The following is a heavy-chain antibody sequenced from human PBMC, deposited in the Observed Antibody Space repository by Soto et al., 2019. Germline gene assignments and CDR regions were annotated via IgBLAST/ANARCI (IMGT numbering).Heavy chain of an antibody. J-gene: IGHJ3*02. CDR3: ARGVVVPAAIRGADAFDI. CDR2: INAGNDNT. D-gene: IGHD2-2*02. CDR1: GYTFTSYA. V-gene: IGHV1-3*01. Sequence: QVQLVQSGAEVKKPGASVKVSCKASGYTFTSYAMHWVRQNPGQRLEGMGWINAGNDNTKYSQKFQGRVTITRDTFASTAYMELSSLRSEDTAVYYCARGVVVPAAIRGADAFDIWCQGTMVTVSS.